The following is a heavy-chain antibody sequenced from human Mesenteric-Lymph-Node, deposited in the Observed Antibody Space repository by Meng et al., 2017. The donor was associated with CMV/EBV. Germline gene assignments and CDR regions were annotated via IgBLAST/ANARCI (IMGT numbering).Heavy chain of an antibody. CDR2: IDYSGDAI. D-gene: IGHD1-26*01. CDR1: GFTFSSYS. CDR3: ARRYGGSYLIGFSDF. V-gene: IGHV3-48*04. Sequence: GESLKISCAASGFTFSSYSMNWVRQAPGKGLEWISHIDYSGDAIYYSDSVQGRFTISRDNSRNSLYLQMNSLRAEDTAVYYCARRYGGSYLIGFSDFWGQGVLVTVSS. J-gene: IGHJ4*02.